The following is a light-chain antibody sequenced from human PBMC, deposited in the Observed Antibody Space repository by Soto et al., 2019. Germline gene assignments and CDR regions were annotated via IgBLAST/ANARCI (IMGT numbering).Light chain of an antibody. CDR3: QQYYSTPLT. J-gene: IGKJ4*01. CDR2: WAS. V-gene: IGKV4-1*01. Sequence: DIVMTQSPDSLAVSLGERATINCKSSQSVLYSSNNKNYLAWHQQKPGQPPKLLIYWASTRESGVPDRFSGSGSGTDFTLTISSLQAEDAAVYYCQQYYSTPLTFGGGTKVDIK. CDR1: QSVLYSSNNKNY.